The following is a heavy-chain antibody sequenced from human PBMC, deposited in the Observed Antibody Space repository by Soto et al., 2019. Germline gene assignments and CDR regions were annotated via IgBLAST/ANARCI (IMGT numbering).Heavy chain of an antibody. V-gene: IGHV4-59*01. CDR2: IYYSGST. J-gene: IGHJ4*02. CDR1: GGSISSYY. Sequence: QVQLQESGPGLVKPSETLSLTCTVSGGSISSYYWSWIRQPPGKGLEWIGYIYYSGSTNYNPSLKGRVTIAVDTSKNQFSLQLSSVTAADTAVYYCARGDIVVVPAVTGNPRSYYFDYWGQGTLVTVSS. D-gene: IGHD2-2*01. CDR3: ARGDIVVVPAVTGNPRSYYFDY.